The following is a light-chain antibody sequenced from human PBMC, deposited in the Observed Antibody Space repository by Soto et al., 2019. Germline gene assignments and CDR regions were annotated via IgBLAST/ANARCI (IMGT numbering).Light chain of an antibody. CDR3: QQYYSYPWT. J-gene: IGKJ1*01. V-gene: IGKV1-8*01. Sequence: AIRMTQSPSSFSASTGDRVTLTCRASQGISSYLAWYQQKPGKAPKLLIYAASTLQSGVPSRFSGSGSGTDFTLTVSRLQSEDFATYDGQQYYSYPWTFGQGTKVEIK. CDR1: QGISSY. CDR2: AAS.